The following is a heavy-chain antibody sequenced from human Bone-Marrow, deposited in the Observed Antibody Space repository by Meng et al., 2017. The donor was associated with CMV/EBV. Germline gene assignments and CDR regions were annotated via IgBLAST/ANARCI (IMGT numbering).Heavy chain of an antibody. Sequence: GESLKISCAASGFTVSSNYMSWVRQAPGKGLEWVSVIYSGGSTYYADSVKGRFTISRDNSKNTLYLQMNSLRAEDTAVYYCARGKRTPGNYYLGWFDPWGQGTLVTVSS. CDR1: GFTVSSNY. V-gene: IGHV3-66*02. CDR3: ARGKRTPGNYYLGWFDP. J-gene: IGHJ5*02. D-gene: IGHD1-26*01. CDR2: IYSGGST.